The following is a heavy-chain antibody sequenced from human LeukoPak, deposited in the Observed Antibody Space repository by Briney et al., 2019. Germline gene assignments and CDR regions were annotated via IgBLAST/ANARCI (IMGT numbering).Heavy chain of an antibody. CDR1: GGSVSSGNYY. CDR3: ARDPSGYFNY. D-gene: IGHD3-22*01. V-gene: IGHV4-61*01. J-gene: IGHJ4*02. CDR2: IYNSGST. Sequence: SETLSLTCTVSGGSVSSGNYYWSWIRQPPGKGLEWIGYIYNSGSTNYNPSLKSRVTISVDTSKNQFSLKLSPMTAADTAVYYCARDPSGYFNYWGQGTLATVSS.